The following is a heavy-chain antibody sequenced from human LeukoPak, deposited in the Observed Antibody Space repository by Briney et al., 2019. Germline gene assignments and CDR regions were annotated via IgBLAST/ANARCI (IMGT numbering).Heavy chain of an antibody. Sequence: SETLSLTCTVSGGSISSYYWSWIRQPPGKGLEWIGYIYYSGSTNYNPSLKSRVTISVDTSKNQFSLKLSSVTAADTAVYYCARQVHYDFWSGYYASKNWFDPWGQGTLVTVSS. J-gene: IGHJ5*02. D-gene: IGHD3-3*01. CDR1: GGSISSYY. CDR3: ARQVHYDFWSGYYASKNWFDP. CDR2: IYYSGST. V-gene: IGHV4-59*01.